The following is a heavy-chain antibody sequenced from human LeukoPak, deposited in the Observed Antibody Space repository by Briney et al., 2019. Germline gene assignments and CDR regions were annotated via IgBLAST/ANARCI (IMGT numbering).Heavy chain of an antibody. CDR2: VDYTGST. J-gene: IGHJ3*02. D-gene: IGHD6-13*01. CDR3: ARVRRYTSRPDAFDI. CDR1: GGSISSYY. Sequence: SETLSLTCTVSGGSISSYYWSWIRQPPGKGLEWIGYVDYTGSTDYNPSLKSRVTISIDAPKNQFSLKLSSVTTADTAVYYCARVRRYTSRPDAFDIWGQGTKVTVSA. V-gene: IGHV4-59*01.